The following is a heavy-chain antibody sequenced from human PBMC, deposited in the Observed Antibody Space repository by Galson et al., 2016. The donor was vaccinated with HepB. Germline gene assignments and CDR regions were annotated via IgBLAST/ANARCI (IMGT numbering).Heavy chain of an antibody. V-gene: IGHV5-51*01. CDR1: GDSFTRHW. CDR2: IYPGDSDT. D-gene: IGHD2-8*01. Sequence: QSGTEVTKPGESLKISCKVSGDSFTRHWIGWVRQMSGRGLEWMGIIYPGDSDTRYSPSFQGQVTISVDKSIKTAYLQWSSLKASDTAMYYCARHEGTNGLPLDYWGQGTLVTVSS. J-gene: IGHJ4*02. CDR3: ARHEGTNGLPLDY.